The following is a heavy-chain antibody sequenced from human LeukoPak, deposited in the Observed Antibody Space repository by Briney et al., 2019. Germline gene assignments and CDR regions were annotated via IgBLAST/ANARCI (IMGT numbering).Heavy chain of an antibody. D-gene: IGHD3-22*01. CDR3: ARDNYYDSSGYQRGGKNQTNSDAFDI. V-gene: IGHV4-59*08. CDR1: GGSISSYY. J-gene: IGHJ3*02. Sequence: PSETLSLTCTVSGGSISSYYWSWIRQPPGKGLEWIGYIYYSGGTNYNPSLKSRVTISVDTSKNQFSLKLSSVTAADTAVYYCARDNYYDSSGYQRGGKNQTNSDAFDIWGQGTMVTVSS. CDR2: IYYSGGT.